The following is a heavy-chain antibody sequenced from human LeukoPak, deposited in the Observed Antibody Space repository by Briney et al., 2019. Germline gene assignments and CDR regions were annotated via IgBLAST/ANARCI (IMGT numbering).Heavy chain of an antibody. V-gene: IGHV3-23*01. Sequence: PGGSLRLSCAASGFTFSSYAMSWVRQAPGKGLEWVSAISGSGGSTYYAGSVKGRFTISRDNAKNTLYLQMNSLRAEDTAVYYCAKFYSEWGELDRYFQHWGQGTLVTVSS. D-gene: IGHD3-16*01. CDR2: ISGSGGST. J-gene: IGHJ1*01. CDR1: GFTFSSYA. CDR3: AKFYSEWGELDRYFQH.